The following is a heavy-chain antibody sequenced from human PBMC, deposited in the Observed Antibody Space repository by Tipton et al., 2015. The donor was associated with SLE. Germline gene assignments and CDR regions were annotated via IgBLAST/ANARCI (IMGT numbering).Heavy chain of an antibody. CDR2: LSYDGSIK. V-gene: IGHV3-30*18. J-gene: IGHJ5*01. CDR1: GFSLSSYV. D-gene: IGHD1-7*01. CDR3: AKASLPNVVTETTTWFDS. Sequence: SLRLSCAASGFSLSSYVTHWVRQAPGKGLEWVAALSYDGSIKNYGDSVKGRFTISRDNAKNSLSLQMNSLRVEDTAWYFCAKASLPNVVTETTTWFDSWGQGTLVTVSS.